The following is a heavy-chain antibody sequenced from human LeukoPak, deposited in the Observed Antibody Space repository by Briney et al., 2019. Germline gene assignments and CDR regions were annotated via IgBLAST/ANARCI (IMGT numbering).Heavy chain of an antibody. Sequence: TGGSLRLSCAASGFTFSSYGMHWVRQAPGKGLGWVAFIRYDGSNKYYADSVKGRFTISRDNSKNTLYLQMNSLRAEDTAVYYCARGRVRSWSTFRPVDYWGQGTLVTVSS. J-gene: IGHJ4*02. D-gene: IGHD4-17*01. V-gene: IGHV3-30*02. CDR1: GFTFSSYG. CDR2: IRYDGSNK. CDR3: ARGRVRSWSTFRPVDY.